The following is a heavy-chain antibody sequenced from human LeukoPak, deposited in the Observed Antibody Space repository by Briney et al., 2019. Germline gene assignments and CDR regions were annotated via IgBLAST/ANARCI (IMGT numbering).Heavy chain of an antibody. CDR3: ARRSGIAVAGAFDY. Sequence: GGSLRLSCGASGFTFSRYAMSWVRQAPGKGLEWVSGISGSGDSTYYADSVKGRFTISRDNSKNTLYLQMNSLRAEDTAVYYCARRSGIAVAGAFDYWGQGTLVTVSS. V-gene: IGHV3-23*01. D-gene: IGHD6-19*01. J-gene: IGHJ4*02. CDR1: GFTFSRYA. CDR2: ISGSGDST.